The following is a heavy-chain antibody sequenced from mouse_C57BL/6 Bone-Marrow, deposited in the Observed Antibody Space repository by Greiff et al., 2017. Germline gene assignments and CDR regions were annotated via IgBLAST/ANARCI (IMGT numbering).Heavy chain of an antibody. Sequence: QVQLQQPGAELVKPGASVKMSCKASGYTFTSYWITWVKQRPGQGLEWIGDIYPGSGSTNYNEKFKSKATLTVDTSSSTAYMQLSSLTSEDSAVYDCARENWESLYFDYWGQGTTLTVSS. CDR2: IYPGSGST. CDR1: GYTFTSYW. J-gene: IGHJ2*01. D-gene: IGHD4-1*01. CDR3: ARENWESLYFDY. V-gene: IGHV1-55*01.